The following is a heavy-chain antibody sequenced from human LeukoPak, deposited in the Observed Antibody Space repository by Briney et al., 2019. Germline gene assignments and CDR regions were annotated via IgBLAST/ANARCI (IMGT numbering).Heavy chain of an antibody. CDR3: ARLLNYGDLDY. CDR1: GGSFSGYY. D-gene: IGHD4-17*01. Sequence: SETLSLTCAVYGGSFSGYYWSWIRQPPGKGLEWIGEINHSGSTNYNPSLKSRVTISVDTSKNQFSLKLSSVTAADTAVYYCARLLNYGDLDYWGQGTLVTVSS. V-gene: IGHV4-34*01. CDR2: INHSGST. J-gene: IGHJ4*02.